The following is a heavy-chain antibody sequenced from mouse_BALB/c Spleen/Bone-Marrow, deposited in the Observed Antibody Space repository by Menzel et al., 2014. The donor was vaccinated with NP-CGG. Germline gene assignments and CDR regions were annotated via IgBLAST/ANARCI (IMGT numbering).Heavy chain of an antibody. J-gene: IGHJ2*01. D-gene: IGHD3-1*01. CDR1: GYSITSGYY. V-gene: IGHV3-6*02. Sequence: DVKLVESGPGLVKPSQSLSLTCSATGYSITSGYYWNWIRQFPGNKLEWMGYKSYDGSNNYNPSLKNRMSITRDTSKNQFFLKLDSVTAEDTGTYYCARDRGHYFDYWGQGTTLTVSS. CDR2: KSYDGSN. CDR3: ARDRGHYFDY.